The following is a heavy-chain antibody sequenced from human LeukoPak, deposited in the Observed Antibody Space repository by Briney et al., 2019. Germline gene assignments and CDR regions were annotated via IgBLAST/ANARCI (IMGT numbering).Heavy chain of an antibody. CDR2: IRYDATNQ. V-gene: IGHV3-30*02. Sequence: GGSLRLSCAASGFTFSSYGMHWVRQAPGKGLEWVAIIRYDATNQYYGDSVKGRFTISRDKSKNTLYLQMNSLRAEDTAVYYCAKDRGTMVRGVPGYMDVWGKGTTVTISS. D-gene: IGHD3-10*01. CDR1: GFTFSSYG. CDR3: AKDRGTMVRGVPGYMDV. J-gene: IGHJ6*03.